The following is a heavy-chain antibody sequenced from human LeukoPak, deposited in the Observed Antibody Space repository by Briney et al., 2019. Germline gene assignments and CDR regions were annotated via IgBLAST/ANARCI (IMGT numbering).Heavy chain of an antibody. D-gene: IGHD5-18*01. CDR3: ASAGYSYGRGAEYFQH. Sequence: SETLSLTCTVSGGSISSSSYYWGWIRQPPGKGLEWIGSIYYSGSTYYNPSLKSRVTISVDTSRNQFSLKLSSVTAADTAVYYCASAGYSYGRGAEYFQHWGQGTLVTVSS. J-gene: IGHJ1*01. V-gene: IGHV4-39*01. CDR2: IYYSGST. CDR1: GGSISSSSYY.